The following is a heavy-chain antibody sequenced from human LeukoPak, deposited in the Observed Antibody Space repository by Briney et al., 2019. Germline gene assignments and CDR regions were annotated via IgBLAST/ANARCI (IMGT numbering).Heavy chain of an antibody. CDR1: GGSFSNYA. CDR3: AKQGAVRQDYYMDV. Sequence: SVKVSCKASGGSFSNYAITWVRQAPEQGLEWMGRIIPIFGATTYAQKFQGRVTITADMGSSTAYLELTGLTSEDTALYFCAKQGAVRQDYYMDVWGNGTTVIVSS. J-gene: IGHJ6*03. CDR2: IIPIFGAT. V-gene: IGHV1-69*06. D-gene: IGHD3-16*01.